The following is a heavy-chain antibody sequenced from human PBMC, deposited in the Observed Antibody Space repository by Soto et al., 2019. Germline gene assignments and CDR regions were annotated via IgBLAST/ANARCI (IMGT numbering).Heavy chain of an antibody. Sequence: SETLSLTCTVSGGSISSYYWSWIRQPPGKGLEWIGYIYYSGSTNYNPSLKSRVTISVDTSKNQFSLKLSSVTAADTAVYYCARVYGDYVGAYFDYWGQGTLVTVSS. CDR1: GGSISSYY. CDR2: IYYSGST. D-gene: IGHD4-17*01. V-gene: IGHV4-59*08. J-gene: IGHJ4*02. CDR3: ARVYGDYVGAYFDY.